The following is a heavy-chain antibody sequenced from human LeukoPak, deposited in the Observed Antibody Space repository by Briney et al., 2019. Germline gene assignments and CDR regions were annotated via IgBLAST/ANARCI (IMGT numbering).Heavy chain of an antibody. Sequence: SETLSLTCTVSGGSISSSSYYWSWIRQPAGKGLEWIGRIYTSGSTNYNPSLKSRVTMSVDTSKNQFSLKLSSVTAADTAVYYCARDRMGATPYYFDYWGQGTLVTVSS. V-gene: IGHV4-61*02. D-gene: IGHD1-26*01. J-gene: IGHJ4*02. CDR1: GGSISSSSYY. CDR3: ARDRMGATPYYFDY. CDR2: IYTSGST.